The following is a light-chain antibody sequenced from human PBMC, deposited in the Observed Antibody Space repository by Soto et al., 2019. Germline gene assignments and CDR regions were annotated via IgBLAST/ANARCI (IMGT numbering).Light chain of an antibody. CDR1: QSIGSW. V-gene: IGKV1-5*03. J-gene: IGKJ1*01. CDR2: KAS. CDR3: QQYNSDST. Sequence: DIQMTQSPSTLSASVGDRVTITCRASQSIGSWLAWYQQKPGKAPKLLIYKASSLETGVPPRFSGSGSGTEFSLTISSLQPEDLATYYCQQYNSDSTFGQGTKVDIK.